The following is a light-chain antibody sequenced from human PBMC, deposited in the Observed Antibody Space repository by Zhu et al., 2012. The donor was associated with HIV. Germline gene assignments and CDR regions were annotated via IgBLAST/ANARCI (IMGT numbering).Light chain of an antibody. CDR2: GTF. J-gene: IGKJ2*01. Sequence: EIELTQSPGTLSLSPGDRATLSCRASQSVGSRYLAWYQQNPGQALRLLIYGTFNRATGVPDRFTGSGSGTEFTLTITSVQSEDFAVYHCQEYYDWPLYAFGQGSKLEIK. CDR3: QEYYDWPLYA. V-gene: IGKV3D-15*01. CDR1: QSVGSRY.